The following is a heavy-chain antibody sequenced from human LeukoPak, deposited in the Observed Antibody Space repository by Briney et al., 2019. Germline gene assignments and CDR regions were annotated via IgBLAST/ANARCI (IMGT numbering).Heavy chain of an antibody. CDR3: ARATYYYDSSGYPHDAFEI. J-gene: IGHJ3*02. D-gene: IGHD3-22*01. Sequence: ASVKVSCKASGYTFTTYDINSVREATGHGLEWRGWMHPDIGNTGYAQTFTGRVTITRNTSISTAYMELSSLRSEDTAVYYCARATYYYDSSGYPHDAFEIWGEGKMVTVSS. CDR2: MHPDIGNT. CDR1: GYTFTTYD. V-gene: IGHV1-8*03.